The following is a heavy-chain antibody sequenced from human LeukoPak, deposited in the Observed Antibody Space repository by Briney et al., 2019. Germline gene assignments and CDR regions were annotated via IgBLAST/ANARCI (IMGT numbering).Heavy chain of an antibody. V-gene: IGHV4-4*07. CDR3: ARENRNSGSVRLVDY. CDR1: GGAISSYY. D-gene: IGHD1-26*01. CDR2: IYTSGST. J-gene: IGHJ4*02. Sequence: SETLSLTCTVSGGAISSYYWSWIRQPAGKGLEWIGRIYTSGSTSYNPSLKSRVTMSVDTSKNQFSLKLSSVTAADTAVYYCARENRNSGSVRLVDYWGQGTLVTVPS.